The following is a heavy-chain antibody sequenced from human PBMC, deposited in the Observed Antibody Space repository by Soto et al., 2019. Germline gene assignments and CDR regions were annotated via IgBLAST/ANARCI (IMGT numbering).Heavy chain of an antibody. CDR1: GYTFTSYY. V-gene: IGHV1-46*01. J-gene: IGHJ6*02. Sequence: ASVKVSCKASGYTFTSYYMHWVRQAPGQGLEWMGIINPSGGSTSYAQKFQGRVTMTRDTSTSTVYMELSSLRSEDTAVYYCAREAIFGVVIEKSYYYGMDVWGQGTTVTVSS. CDR3: AREAIFGVVIEKSYYYGMDV. D-gene: IGHD3-3*01. CDR2: INPSGGST.